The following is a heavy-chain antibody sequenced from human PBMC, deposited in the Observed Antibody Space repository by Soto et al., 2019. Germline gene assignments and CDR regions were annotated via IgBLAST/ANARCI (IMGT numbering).Heavy chain of an antibody. Sequence: QVQLQESGPGLVKPSETLSLTCTVSGGSISSYYWSWIRQPPGKGLEWIGYIYYSGSTNYNPSLKSRVTISVDTSKNQFSLKLSSVTAADTAVYYCARTYGDYVGWYFDLWGRGTLVTVSS. CDR1: GGSISSYY. CDR2: IYYSGST. J-gene: IGHJ2*01. CDR3: ARTYGDYVGWYFDL. V-gene: IGHV4-59*08. D-gene: IGHD4-17*01.